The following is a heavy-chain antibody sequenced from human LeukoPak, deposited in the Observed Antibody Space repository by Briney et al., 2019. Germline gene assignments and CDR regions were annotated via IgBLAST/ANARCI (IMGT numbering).Heavy chain of an antibody. J-gene: IGHJ4*02. Sequence: PGGSLRLSCAASGFTFSSYEMNWVRQAPGKGLEWVSYISSSGSTTYYADSVKGRFTISRDNAKNSLYLQMNSLRAEDTAVYYCARENRYYFDYWGQGTLVTVSS. V-gene: IGHV3-48*03. CDR1: GFTFSSYE. D-gene: IGHD1-14*01. CDR2: ISSSGSTT. CDR3: ARENRYYFDY.